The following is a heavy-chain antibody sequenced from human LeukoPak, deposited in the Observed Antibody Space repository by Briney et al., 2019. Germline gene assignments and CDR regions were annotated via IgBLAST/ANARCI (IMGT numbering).Heavy chain of an antibody. V-gene: IGHV4-4*07. CDR3: AVDCSGGNCYDY. J-gene: IGHJ4*02. Sequence: SETLSLTCIVSGGSISSYYWTWIRQPAGKRLEWIGRIYTSGSTNYNPSLKSRVTISVDRSRSQISLRLSSVTAADTAVYYCAVDCSGGNCYDYWGQGTLVTVSS. D-gene: IGHD2-15*01. CDR2: IYTSGST. CDR1: GGSISSYY.